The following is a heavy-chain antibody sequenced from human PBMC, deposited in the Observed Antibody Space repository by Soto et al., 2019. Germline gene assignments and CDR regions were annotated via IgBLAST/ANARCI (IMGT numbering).Heavy chain of an antibody. D-gene: IGHD2-2*01. Sequence: PSETLSLTCTVSGGSISGYSWSWIRQPPGKGLEWIGYIYYSGSTNYNPSLKSRVTISVDTSKKQFSLKLISVTAADTAVYYCARDKGYCSSTSCYYGMDVWGQGTTVTVSS. V-gene: IGHV4-59*12. CDR1: GGSISGYS. CDR3: ARDKGYCSSTSCYYGMDV. CDR2: IYYSGST. J-gene: IGHJ6*02.